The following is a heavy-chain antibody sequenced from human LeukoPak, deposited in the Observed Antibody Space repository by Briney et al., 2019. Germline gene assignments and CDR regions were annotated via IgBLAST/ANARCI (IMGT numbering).Heavy chain of an antibody. V-gene: IGHV3-7*01. CDR1: GFTFSDSW. Sequence: GGSLRLSCAASGFTFSDSWMSWVRQAPGKGLEWVANMNEDGSEKDYVDSVEGRFTISRDNVRNSLYLQMSSLRAEDTAVYYCATYTHWVAGDVWGQGTTVTVSS. CDR2: MNEDGSEK. D-gene: IGHD3-16*01. CDR3: ATYTHWVAGDV. J-gene: IGHJ6*02.